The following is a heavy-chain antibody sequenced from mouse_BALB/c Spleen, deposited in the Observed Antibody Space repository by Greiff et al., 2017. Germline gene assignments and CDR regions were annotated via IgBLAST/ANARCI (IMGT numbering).Heavy chain of an antibody. V-gene: IGHV3-6*02. CDR2: ISYDGSN. CDR3: ARDKYGNNEGFFAY. Sequence: EVKLMESGPGLVKPSQSLSLTCSVTGYSITSGYYWNWIRQFPGNKLEWMGYISYDGSNNYNPSLKNRISITRDTSKNQFFLKLNSVTTEDTATYYCARDKYGNNEGFFAYWGQGTLVTVSA. J-gene: IGHJ3*01. D-gene: IGHD2-10*02. CDR1: GYSITSGYY.